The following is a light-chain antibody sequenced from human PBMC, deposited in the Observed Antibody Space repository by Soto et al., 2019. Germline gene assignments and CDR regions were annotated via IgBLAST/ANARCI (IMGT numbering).Light chain of an antibody. V-gene: IGKV3-20*01. J-gene: IGKJ2*01. CDR1: QRVSSSY. CDR3: QRYGSSPPFT. Sequence: DIVLTQSPGTLSLSPGERATLSCRASQRVSSSYLAWYQQKPGQAPRLLIYGASTRATGIRDRFSGSGSGTDFTLTISRLEPEDFAVYFCQRYGSSPPFTFGQGTKVEI. CDR2: GAS.